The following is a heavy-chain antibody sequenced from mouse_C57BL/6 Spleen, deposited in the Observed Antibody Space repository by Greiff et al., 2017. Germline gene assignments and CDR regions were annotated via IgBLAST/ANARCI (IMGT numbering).Heavy chain of an antibody. D-gene: IGHD1-1*02. CDR3: ARRGGFDY. CDR2: IYPRDGST. J-gene: IGHJ2*01. CDR1: GYTFTDHS. Sequence: VQLQQSDAELVKPGASVKLSCTVSGYTFTDHSILWMNQPPDQGLEWIGYIYPRDGSTKYNEKFKGKATLTADKSSSTAYMQLNSLTSEDSAVYFCARRGGFDYWGQGTTLTVSS. V-gene: IGHV1-78*01.